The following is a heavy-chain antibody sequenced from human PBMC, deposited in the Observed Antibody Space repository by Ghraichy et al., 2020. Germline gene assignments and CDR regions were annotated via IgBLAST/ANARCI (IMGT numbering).Heavy chain of an antibody. CDR1: GGSISSYY. J-gene: IGHJ5*02. CDR3: ARGVSGSYYFLWFDP. D-gene: IGHD3-10*01. CDR2: IYYSGST. Sequence: SETLSLTCTVSGGSISSYYWSWIRQPPGKGLEWIGYIYYSGSTNYNPSLKSRVTISVDTSKNQFSLKLSSVTAADTAVYYCARGVSGSYYFLWFDPWGQGTLVTVSS. V-gene: IGHV4-59*01.